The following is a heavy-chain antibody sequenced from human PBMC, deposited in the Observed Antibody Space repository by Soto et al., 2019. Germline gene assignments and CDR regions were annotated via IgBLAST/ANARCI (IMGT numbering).Heavy chain of an antibody. Sequence: SLRLSCAASRFTFSSYAMHSFRQAPGKGLEWVAVISYDGSNKYYADSVKGRFTISRDNSKNTLYLQMNSLRAEDTAVYYCARDRDYYDSSGYASFDYWGQGTLVTVSS. D-gene: IGHD3-22*01. CDR2: ISYDGSNK. CDR1: RFTFSSYA. CDR3: ARDRDYYDSSGYASFDY. V-gene: IGHV3-30-3*01. J-gene: IGHJ4*02.